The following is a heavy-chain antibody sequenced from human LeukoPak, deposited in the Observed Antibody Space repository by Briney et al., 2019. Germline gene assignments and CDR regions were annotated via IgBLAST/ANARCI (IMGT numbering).Heavy chain of an antibody. CDR1: HGSITTPDYY. Sequence: PSETLSLTCSVSHGSITTPDYYWGWIRQPPGKGLEWIGTLSYTGNTYYSPSLKSRVAISVDTSKNHFSLTLNAVTAADTAVYYCASYSGIYSAFEIWSQGTLVTVSS. D-gene: IGHD1-26*01. V-gene: IGHV4-39*07. J-gene: IGHJ3*02. CDR2: LSYTGNT. CDR3: ASYSGIYSAFEI.